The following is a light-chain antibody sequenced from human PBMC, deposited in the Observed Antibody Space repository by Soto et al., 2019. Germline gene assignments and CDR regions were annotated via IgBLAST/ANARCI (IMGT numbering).Light chain of an antibody. V-gene: IGKV3-20*01. CDR2: GAS. Sequence: ESVLTQSPGTLSLSPGERATLSCSASQSVSSSFLAWYQLKPGQAPRLLIYGASSRATGIPDRFSGSGSGTDFTLTISRLEPEDFAVYYWQQYDSSPWTFGQGTKVEIK. J-gene: IGKJ1*01. CDR1: QSVSSSF. CDR3: QQYDSSPWT.